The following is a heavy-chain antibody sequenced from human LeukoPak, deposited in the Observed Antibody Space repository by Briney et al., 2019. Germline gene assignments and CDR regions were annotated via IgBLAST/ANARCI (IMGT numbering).Heavy chain of an antibody. CDR3: ARGGSSGWVDFDY. Sequence: SETLSLTCTISGGSVSGYYWSWIRQPPGKGLEWIGEINHSGSTNYNPSLKSRVTISVDTSKNQFSLKLSSVTAADTAVYYCARGGSSGWVDFDYWGQGTLVTVSS. CDR2: INHSGST. V-gene: IGHV4-34*01. CDR1: GGSVSGYY. J-gene: IGHJ4*02. D-gene: IGHD6-19*01.